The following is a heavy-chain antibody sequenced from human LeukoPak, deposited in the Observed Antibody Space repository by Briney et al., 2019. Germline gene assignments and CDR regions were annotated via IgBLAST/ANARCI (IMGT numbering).Heavy chain of an antibody. Sequence: GGSLRLSCAASGLTFSSYAIHWVRQAPGKGLEWVAVISYDGSNKYYADSVKGRFTISRDNSKNTLYLQMNSLRAEDTAVYYCASPRGYSGYDLGFDYWGQGTLVTVSS. CDR3: ASPRGYSGYDLGFDY. D-gene: IGHD5-12*01. V-gene: IGHV3-30*04. CDR2: ISYDGSNK. CDR1: GLTFSSYA. J-gene: IGHJ4*02.